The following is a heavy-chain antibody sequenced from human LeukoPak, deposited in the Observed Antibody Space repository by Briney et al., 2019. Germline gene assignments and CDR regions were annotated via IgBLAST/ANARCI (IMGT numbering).Heavy chain of an antibody. CDR3: ARGRDYDSSGSIDY. D-gene: IGHD3-22*01. Sequence: GGSLRLSCAASGFTFDDYGMSWVRQAPGKGLEWVSGINWNGGSTGYADSVKGRFTISRDNAKNSLYLQMNSLRAEDTALYYCARGRDYDSSGSIDYWGQGTLVTVSS. V-gene: IGHV3-20*04. CDR1: GFTFDDYG. CDR2: INWNGGST. J-gene: IGHJ4*02.